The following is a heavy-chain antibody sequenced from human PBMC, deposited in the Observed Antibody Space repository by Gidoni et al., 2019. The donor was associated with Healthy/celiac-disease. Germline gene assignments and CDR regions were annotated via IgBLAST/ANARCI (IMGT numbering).Heavy chain of an antibody. J-gene: IGHJ4*02. Sequence: EVQLVESGGGLVQPGRSLRLSCAASGLPFDDYAMHWVRQAPGKGLEWVSGISWNSGSIGYADSVKGRFTISRDNAKNSLYLQMNSLRAEDTALYYCAKAHFRGGNFDYWGQGTLVTVSS. V-gene: IGHV3-9*01. CDR3: AKAHFRGGNFDY. CDR2: ISWNSGSI. D-gene: IGHD3-10*01. CDR1: GLPFDDYA.